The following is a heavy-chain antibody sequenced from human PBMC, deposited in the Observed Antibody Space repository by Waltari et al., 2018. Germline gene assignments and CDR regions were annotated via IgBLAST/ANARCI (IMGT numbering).Heavy chain of an antibody. V-gene: IGHV4-4*02. J-gene: IGHJ4*02. Sequence: QVQLQESGPGLVKPSGTLSLTCSVSGYSVRRSYWWSWVRQPPGEGLEWIGQIHGSGRTNYTPSLESRVSVSMDTSNNQLSLKVTSATAADTAIYYCARDRGRGLYLDSWGQGTLVTVSP. CDR1: GYSVRRSYW. CDR2: IHGSGRT. CDR3: ARDRGRGLYLDS. D-gene: IGHD2-15*01.